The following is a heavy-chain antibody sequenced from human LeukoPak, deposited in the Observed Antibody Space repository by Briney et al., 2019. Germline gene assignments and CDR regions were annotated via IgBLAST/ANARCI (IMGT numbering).Heavy chain of an antibody. CDR2: IIPILGIA. CDR1: GGTFSSYA. V-gene: IGHV1-69*04. J-gene: IGHJ4*02. CDR3: ARSTYYYDSSGYMEDQFDY. Sequence: SVKVSCNASGGTFSSYAISWVRQAPGQGLEWMGRIIPILGIANYAQKFQGRVTITADKSTSTAYMELSSLRSEDTAVYYCARSTYYYDSSGYMEDQFDYWGQGTLVTVSS. D-gene: IGHD3-22*01.